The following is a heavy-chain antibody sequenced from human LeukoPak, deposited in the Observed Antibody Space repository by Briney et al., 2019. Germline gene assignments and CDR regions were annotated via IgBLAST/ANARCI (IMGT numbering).Heavy chain of an antibody. CDR1: GSTFSSYG. CDR3: AKGNYYDSSGYSFDY. D-gene: IGHD3-22*01. Sequence: PGGSLRLSCAASGSTFSSYGMHWVRQAPGKGLEWVAFIRYDGSNKYYADSVKGRFTISRDNSKNTLYLQMNSLRAEDTAVYYCAKGNYYDSSGYSFDYWGQGTLVTVSS. CDR2: IRYDGSNK. J-gene: IGHJ4*02. V-gene: IGHV3-30*02.